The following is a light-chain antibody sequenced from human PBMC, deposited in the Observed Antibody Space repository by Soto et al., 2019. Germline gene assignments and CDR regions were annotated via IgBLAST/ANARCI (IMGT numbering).Light chain of an antibody. CDR3: QHYDSYSGT. V-gene: IGKV1-5*03. CDR1: QTISSW. CDR2: SAS. J-gene: IGKJ3*01. Sequence: DIQMIQSPSTLSASVGDRVTITCRASQTISSWLAWYQQKPGKAPKLLIYSASRLESGVPSRFSGSGSGAEFTLTISSLQPDDFATYYYQHYDSYSGTFGPGTEVDIK.